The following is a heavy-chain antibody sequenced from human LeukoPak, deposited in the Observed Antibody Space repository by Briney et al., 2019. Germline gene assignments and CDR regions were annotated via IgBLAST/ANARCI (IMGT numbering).Heavy chain of an antibody. V-gene: IGHV3-23*01. CDR2: ISGSGGSS. Sequence: PGGSLRLSCAASGFTFSSYGMSWVRQAPGKGLEWVSAISGSGGSSYYADSVKGRFTISRDNSKNTLYLQMNSLRAEDTAVYYCAKDGHVLRYFDWLNIFDYWGQGTLVTVSS. CDR3: AKDGHVLRYFDWLNIFDY. CDR1: GFTFSSYG. D-gene: IGHD3-9*01. J-gene: IGHJ4*02.